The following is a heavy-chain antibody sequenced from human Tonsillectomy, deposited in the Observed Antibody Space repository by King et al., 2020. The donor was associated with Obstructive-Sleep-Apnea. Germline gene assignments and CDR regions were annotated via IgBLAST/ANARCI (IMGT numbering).Heavy chain of an antibody. Sequence: VQLVESGGGVVQPGRSLRLSCAASGFTFSSYAMHWVRQAPGKGLEWVAVISYDGSNKYYADSVKGRFTISRDNSKNTLYLQMNSLRAEDTAVYYCAGDGEHDYGDYGAAEYFQHWGQGTLVTVSS. D-gene: IGHD4-17*01. V-gene: IGHV3-30-3*01. CDR3: AGDGEHDYGDYGAAEYFQH. CDR2: ISYDGSNK. CDR1: GFTFSSYA. J-gene: IGHJ1*01.